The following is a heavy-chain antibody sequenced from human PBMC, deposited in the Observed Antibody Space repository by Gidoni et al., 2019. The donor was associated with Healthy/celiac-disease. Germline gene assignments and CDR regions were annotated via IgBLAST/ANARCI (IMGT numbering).Heavy chain of an antibody. J-gene: IGHJ4*02. CDR1: GFTFSSYA. D-gene: IGHD4-4*01. CDR3: AKQSIRYSNYFDY. Sequence: EVQLLESGGGLVQPGGSLRLSCAASGFTFSSYAMSWVRQAPGKGLGWVSAISGSGGSTYYADSVKGRFTISRDNSKNTLYLQMNSLRAEDTAVYYCAKQSIRYSNYFDYWGQGTLVTVSS. V-gene: IGHV3-23*01. CDR2: ISGSGGST.